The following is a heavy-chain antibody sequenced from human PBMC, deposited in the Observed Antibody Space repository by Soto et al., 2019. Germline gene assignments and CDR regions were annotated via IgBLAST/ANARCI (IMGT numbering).Heavy chain of an antibody. CDR2: IYSGGYT. V-gene: IGHV3-53*01. J-gene: IGHJ4*02. CDR1: GFTVSNNY. CDR3: APRGGGGGY. Sequence: EVQLVESGGGLIQPGGSLRLSCAVSGFTVSNNYMSWVRQAPGKGLEGVSVIYSGGYTAYGDSVKGRFTISRDNSKNTLYLQRNSRGADAPAFFYGAPRGGGGGYWGQGTLVTVSS. D-gene: IGHD3-16*01.